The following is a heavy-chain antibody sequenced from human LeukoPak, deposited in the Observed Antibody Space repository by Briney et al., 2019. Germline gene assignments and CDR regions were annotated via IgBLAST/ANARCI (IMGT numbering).Heavy chain of an antibody. CDR2: IYSGGST. V-gene: IGHV3-66*01. D-gene: IGHD6-19*01. CDR1: GFSVSSNY. J-gene: IGHJ6*02. CDR3: ARDRVGVSSGSSDYYYYGMDV. Sequence: SGGSLRLSCAASGFSVSSNYMSWVRQGPGKGLEWVSVIYSGGSTYYADSVKGRFTISRDNSKNTLYLQMNSLRAEDTAVYYCARDRVGVSSGSSDYYYYGMDVWGQGTTVTVSS.